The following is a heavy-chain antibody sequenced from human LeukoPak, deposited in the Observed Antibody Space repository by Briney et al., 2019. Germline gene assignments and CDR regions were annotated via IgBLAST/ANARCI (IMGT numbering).Heavy chain of an antibody. CDR3: ARGVHSGDWFDP. D-gene: IGHD6-25*01. Sequence: ASVKVSCKASGYTFTGYYMHWVRQAPGQGLEWMGWINPNSGGTNYAQKFQGWVTMTRDTSISTAYKELSRLRSDDTAVYYCARGVHSGDWFDPWGQGTLVTVSS. V-gene: IGHV1-2*04. J-gene: IGHJ5*02. CDR2: INPNSGGT. CDR1: GYTFTGYY.